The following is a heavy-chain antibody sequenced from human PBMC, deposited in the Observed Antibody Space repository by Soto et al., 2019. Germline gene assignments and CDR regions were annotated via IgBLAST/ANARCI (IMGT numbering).Heavy chain of an antibody. Sequence: SLRLSCAASGFTFDDYAMHWVRQAPGKGLEWVSGISWNSGSIGYADSVKGRFTISRDNAKNSLYLQMNSLRAEDTALYYCAKDMAYQLLYVFDYWGQGTLVTVSS. CDR1: GFTFDDYA. CDR2: ISWNSGSI. V-gene: IGHV3-9*01. D-gene: IGHD2-2*02. CDR3: AKDMAYQLLYVFDY. J-gene: IGHJ4*02.